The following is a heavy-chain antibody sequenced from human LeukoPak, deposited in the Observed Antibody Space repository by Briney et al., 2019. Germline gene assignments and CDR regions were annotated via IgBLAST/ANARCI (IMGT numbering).Heavy chain of an antibody. Sequence: GGSLRLSCAAAGFTFSSYGMNWVRQAPGKGLEWVSGISPSGGGTYYADSVKGRFTISRDDSKNTLSLQMNSLRVEDTAVYYCAQDLAWGAFDHWGQGTLVTVSS. V-gene: IGHV3-23*01. J-gene: IGHJ4*02. CDR3: AQDLAWGAFDH. CDR1: GFTFSSYG. CDR2: ISPSGGGT. D-gene: IGHD7-27*01.